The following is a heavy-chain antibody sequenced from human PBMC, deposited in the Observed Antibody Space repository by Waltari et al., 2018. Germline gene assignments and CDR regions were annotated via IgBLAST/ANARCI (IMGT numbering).Heavy chain of an antibody. J-gene: IGHJ3*02. CDR1: GSISSTTYY. D-gene: IGHD1-26*01. Sequence: QLQLQESGPGLVKPSETLSLTCTVSGSISSTTYYWGWIRQPPGKGLEWIGSMSSSGHTSHNTSLKSRVTISGDTSKNQFSLRLSSVTAADTAVYYCARRSRGSGSYAFGAFDIWGQGTMVIVSS. CDR3: ARRSRGSGSYAFGAFDI. V-gene: IGHV4-39*01. CDR2: MSSSGHT.